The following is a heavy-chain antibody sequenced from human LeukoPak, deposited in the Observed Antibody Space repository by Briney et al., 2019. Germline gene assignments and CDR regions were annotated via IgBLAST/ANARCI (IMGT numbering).Heavy chain of an antibody. D-gene: IGHD6-19*01. J-gene: IGHJ4*02. CDR2: ISGSGGST. Sequence: PGGSLRLSCAASGFTFSSYGMSWVRQAPGKGLEWVSAISGSGGSTYYADSVKGRFTISRDNSKNTLYLQMNSLRAEDTAVYYCAKDLFPIIAVAVFDYWGQGTLVTVSS. CDR1: GFTFSSYG. V-gene: IGHV3-23*01. CDR3: AKDLFPIIAVAVFDY.